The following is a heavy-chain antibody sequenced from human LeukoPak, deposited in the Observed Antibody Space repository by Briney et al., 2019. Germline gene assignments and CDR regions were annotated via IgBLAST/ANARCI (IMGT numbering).Heavy chain of an antibody. CDR2: INPNNGDT. Sequence: ASVKVSCKASGYTFTGYYMYWVRQAPGQGLEWVGWINPNNGDTGYAQKFQGRVSMTRDTSIATGYMELSSLTSADTAVYYCTSSEHYQHWGQGTLVTVSS. V-gene: IGHV1-2*02. CDR3: TSSEHYQH. J-gene: IGHJ4*02. D-gene: IGHD1/OR15-1a*01. CDR1: GYTFTGYY.